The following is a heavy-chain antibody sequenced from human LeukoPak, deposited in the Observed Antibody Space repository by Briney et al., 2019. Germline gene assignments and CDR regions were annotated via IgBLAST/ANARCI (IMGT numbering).Heavy chain of an antibody. Sequence: PGGSLRLSCAASGFTFSSYEMNWVRQAPGKGLEWVSYISSSGSTIYYADSVKGRFTISRDNAKNSLYLQMNSLRAEDTAVYYCARVGYYGSGGYYKFDYWGQGTLVTVSS. CDR3: ARVGYYGSGGYYKFDY. J-gene: IGHJ4*02. CDR1: GFTFSSYE. CDR2: ISSSGSTI. D-gene: IGHD3-10*01. V-gene: IGHV3-48*03.